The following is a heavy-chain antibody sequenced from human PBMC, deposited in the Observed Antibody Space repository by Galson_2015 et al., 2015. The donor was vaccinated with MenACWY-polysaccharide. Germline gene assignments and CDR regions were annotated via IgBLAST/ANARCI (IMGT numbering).Heavy chain of an antibody. CDR3: ARPWGVTASPLSD. CDR2: IIPIDGRT. Sequence: SVKVSCKASGGTFNTYAVTWVRQAPGQGFEWVGRIIPIDGRTDYAQNFQGRVTITADSSTRTAYLELRSLRFDDTAVYFCARPWGVTASPLSDWGQGTPVTVSS. D-gene: IGHD3-10*01. CDR1: GGTFNTYA. V-gene: IGHV1-69*04. J-gene: IGHJ4*02.